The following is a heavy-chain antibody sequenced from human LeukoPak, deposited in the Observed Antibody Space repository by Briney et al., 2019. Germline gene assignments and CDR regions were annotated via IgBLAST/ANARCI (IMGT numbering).Heavy chain of an antibody. D-gene: IGHD2-15*01. J-gene: IGHJ3*02. Sequence: GSSVKVSCKASGGTFSSYAISWVRQAPGQGLEWMGGIIPIFGTANYAQKFQGRVTITADESTSTAYMELSSLRSDDTAVYYCAREGNLLGGHAFDIWGQGTMVTVSS. CDR2: IIPIFGTA. CDR1: GGTFSSYA. CDR3: AREGNLLGGHAFDI. V-gene: IGHV1-69*01.